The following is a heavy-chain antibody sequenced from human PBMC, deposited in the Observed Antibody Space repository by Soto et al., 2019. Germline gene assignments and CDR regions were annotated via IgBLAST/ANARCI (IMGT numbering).Heavy chain of an antibody. CDR2: INAGGTT. V-gene: IGHV3-66*01. CDR3: ARENYYYGMDV. J-gene: IGHJ6*02. CDR1: GFTVGLNF. Sequence: PGGSLRLSCAASGFTVGLNFRTWVRQAPGKGLEWVSVINAGGTTYYADSVKGRFSISRDDSKNTLYLQMNSLRAEDTAVYYCARENYYYGMDVWGQGTTVTVSS.